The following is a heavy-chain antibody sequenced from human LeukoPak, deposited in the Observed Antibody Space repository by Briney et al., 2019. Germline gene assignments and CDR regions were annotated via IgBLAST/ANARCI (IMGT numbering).Heavy chain of an antibody. J-gene: IGHJ4*02. CDR2: INDRGTNT. V-gene: IGHV3-23*01. CDR1: GFTFSSNA. Sequence: PGGSLRLSCTPSGFTFSSNAMTWVRQAPGEGLEWVSSINDRGTNTYYTDSVRGRFTISRDNSKNRLFLHMNSLRAEDTAVYYCATWDDYGDYVAFEYWGQGTLVTVSS. D-gene: IGHD4-17*01. CDR3: ATWDDYGDYVAFEY.